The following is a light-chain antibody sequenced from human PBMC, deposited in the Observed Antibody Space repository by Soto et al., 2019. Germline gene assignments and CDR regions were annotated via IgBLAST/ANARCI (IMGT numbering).Light chain of an antibody. CDR1: SSNVGVYNY. Sequence: HSVLAQPRSVSGSPGQPVTISCTGTSSNVGVYNYVSWYQQHPGKDPKLMIYDVSKRPSGVPDRFSGSKSGNTASLGISGLQAEDEADYYCCSYAANYTFVFGTGTKV. J-gene: IGLJ1*01. V-gene: IGLV2-11*02. CDR2: DVS. CDR3: CSYAANYTFV.